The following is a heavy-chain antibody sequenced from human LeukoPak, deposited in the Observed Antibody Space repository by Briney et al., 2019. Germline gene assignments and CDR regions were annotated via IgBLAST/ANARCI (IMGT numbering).Heavy chain of an antibody. Sequence: ASETLSLTCTVSGGSINSHYWSWIRQPPGKGLEWIGCIYDGGATNYNPSLQSRVTISLDTSNNKFSLRLTSLTAADTAVYYCVRDLSADRPAFDIWGQGTMVTVSS. CDR1: GGSINSHY. CDR3: VRDLSADRPAFDI. V-gene: IGHV4-59*11. D-gene: IGHD2/OR15-2a*01. CDR2: IYDGGAT. J-gene: IGHJ3*02.